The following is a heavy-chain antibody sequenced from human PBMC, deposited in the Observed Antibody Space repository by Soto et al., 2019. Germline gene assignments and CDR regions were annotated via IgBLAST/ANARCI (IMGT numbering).Heavy chain of an antibody. V-gene: IGHV4-34*01. D-gene: IGHD3-10*01. CDR1: GGSFSGYY. Sequence: QVQLQQWGAGLLKPSETLSLTCAVYGGSFSGYYWSWIRQPPGKGLEWIGEINHSGSTNYNPSLKSRVAISVDTSKNQFSLKLSSVTAADTALYYCARGPPILLWFGEKGKFDPWGQGTLVTVSS. CDR3: ARGPPILLWFGEKGKFDP. J-gene: IGHJ5*02. CDR2: INHSGST.